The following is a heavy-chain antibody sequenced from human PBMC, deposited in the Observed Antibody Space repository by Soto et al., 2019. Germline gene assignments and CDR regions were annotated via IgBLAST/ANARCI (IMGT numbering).Heavy chain of an antibody. Sequence: QVQLRESGPGLVKPSQTLSLTCTVSGGSINSGGYYWNWIRQHPGKGLEWIGYMYYSGSTYYNPFLRSRVIISADPAENNFSLELSSVTAADTAVYFWARGYRQSGYSSSWVFDYWGQGTLGNVS. V-gene: IGHV4-31*03. CDR1: GGSINSGGYY. CDR2: MYYSGST. D-gene: IGHD6-13*01. CDR3: ARGYRQSGYSSSWVFDY. J-gene: IGHJ4*02.